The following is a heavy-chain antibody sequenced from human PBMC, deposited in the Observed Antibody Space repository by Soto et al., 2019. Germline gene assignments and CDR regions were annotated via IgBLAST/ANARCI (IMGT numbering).Heavy chain of an antibody. D-gene: IGHD3-16*01. Sequence: EVQLVESGGGLVQPGGSLRLSCAASGFTFSTYWMTWVRQAPGKGLEWVANIKQAGSEKYYVDSVKGRFTISRDNAKNSLYLQMNSLRAEDTAVYYCARLRLGMDVWGQGTTVTVSS. V-gene: IGHV3-7*02. CDR2: IKQAGSEK. J-gene: IGHJ6*02. CDR3: ARLRLGMDV. CDR1: GFTFSTYW.